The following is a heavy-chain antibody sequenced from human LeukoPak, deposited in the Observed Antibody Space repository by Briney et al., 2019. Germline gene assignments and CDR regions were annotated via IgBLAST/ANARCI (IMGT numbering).Heavy chain of an antibody. J-gene: IGHJ6*02. D-gene: IGHD3-10*01. V-gene: IGHV4-30-2*01. Sequence: SQTLSLTCAVSGGSISSGGYSWSWIRQPPGKGLEWIGYIYHSGSTYYNPSLKSRVTISVDRSKNQFSLKLSSVTAADTAVYYCARGSGWFGESPNGMDVWGQGTAVTVSS. CDR2: IYHSGST. CDR1: GGSISSGGYS. CDR3: ARGSGWFGESPNGMDV.